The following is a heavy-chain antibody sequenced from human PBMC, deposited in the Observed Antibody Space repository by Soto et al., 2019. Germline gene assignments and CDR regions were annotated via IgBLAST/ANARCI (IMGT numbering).Heavy chain of an antibody. J-gene: IGHJ5*01. CDR1: GGYMVSGCYS. D-gene: IGHD6-19*01. CDR3: DRVAGSGWYDS. Sequence: PXETLSLPFAVSGGYMVSGCYSWSWIRQPPGKGLEWIGTAYPRGSTYYDPSLKSRVTISLDLSKNQFSLNLNSVTAADTAVYYCDRVAGSGWYDSWGQGTLVTVSS. CDR2: AYPRGST. V-gene: IGHV4-30-2*01.